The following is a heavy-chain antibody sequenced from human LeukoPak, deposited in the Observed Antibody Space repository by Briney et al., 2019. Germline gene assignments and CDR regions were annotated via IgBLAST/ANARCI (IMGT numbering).Heavy chain of an antibody. D-gene: IGHD3-16*02. CDR3: ARDSIVNFDY. CDR2: ISSSGSTI. CDR1: GFTFSSYE. V-gene: IGHV3-48*03. Sequence: PGGSLRLSCAASGFTFSSYEMNWVRQAPGKGLEWVSYISSSGSTIYYADSVKGRSTISRDNAKNSLYLQMNSLRAEDTAVYYCARDSIVNFDYWGQGTLVTVSS. J-gene: IGHJ4*02.